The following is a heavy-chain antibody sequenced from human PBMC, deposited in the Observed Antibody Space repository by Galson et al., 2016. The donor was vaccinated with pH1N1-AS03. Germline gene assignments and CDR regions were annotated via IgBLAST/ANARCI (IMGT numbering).Heavy chain of an antibody. CDR3: VRGYGHPDY. CDR1: GFKFTTYW. V-gene: IGHV5-51*03. J-gene: IGHJ4*02. CDR2: IYPDDSET. D-gene: IGHD6-13*01. Sequence: QSGAEVKKPGEALKISCKGSGFKFTTYWIGWVRQMPGKGLEWVGIIYPDDSETRYTPSFQGQVTVSADNSINTAYLRWSSLKASDTAMYYCVRGYGHPDYWGQGTLVTVSS.